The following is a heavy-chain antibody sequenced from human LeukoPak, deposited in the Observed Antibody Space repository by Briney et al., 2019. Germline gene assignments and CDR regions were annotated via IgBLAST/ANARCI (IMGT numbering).Heavy chain of an antibody. D-gene: IGHD3-16*01. CDR2: INPSGGST. CDR1: GYTFTSYY. V-gene: IGHV1-46*01. Sequence: ASVKVSCKASGYTFTSYYMHWVRQAPGQGLEWMGIINPSGGSTSYAQKFQGRVTMTRDTSTSTVYMELSSLRSEDTAVYYCAGVTDYVWGSSQYYFDYWGQGTLVTVSS. CDR3: AGVTDYVWGSSQYYFDY. J-gene: IGHJ4*02.